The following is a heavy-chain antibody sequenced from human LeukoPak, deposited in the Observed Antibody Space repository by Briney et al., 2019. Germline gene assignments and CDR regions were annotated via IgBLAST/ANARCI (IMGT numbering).Heavy chain of an antibody. Sequence: PGGFLRLSCAASGFTFSSYAMSWVRQASGKGLEWVSAISGSGGSTYYADSVKGRFTISRDNSKNTLYLQMNSLRAEDTAVYYCAKPRYYYDSSGYYRDDAFDIWGQGTMVTVSS. CDR1: GFTFSSYA. CDR2: ISGSGGST. D-gene: IGHD3-22*01. V-gene: IGHV3-23*01. CDR3: AKPRYYYDSSGYYRDDAFDI. J-gene: IGHJ3*02.